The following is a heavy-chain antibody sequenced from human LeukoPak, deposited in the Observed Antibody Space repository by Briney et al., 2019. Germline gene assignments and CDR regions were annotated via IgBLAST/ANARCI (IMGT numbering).Heavy chain of an antibody. Sequence: GGSLRLSCVPSGFSFSNYWMNWVRQAPGKGLEWVANIKQDGSDKFYVDSVKGRFTISRDNAKNSLYLQMYSLRAEDTAVYYCARVCIRLNLPDHFDSWGQGTLVTVSS. CDR1: GFSFSNYW. J-gene: IGHJ4*02. V-gene: IGHV3-7*01. D-gene: IGHD1-14*01. CDR2: IKQDGSDK. CDR3: ARVCIRLNLPDHFDS.